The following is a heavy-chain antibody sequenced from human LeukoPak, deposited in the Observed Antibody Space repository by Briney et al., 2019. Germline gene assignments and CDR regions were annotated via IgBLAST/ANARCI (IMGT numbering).Heavy chain of an antibody. V-gene: IGHV3-23*01. Sequence: GGSLRLSCAASGFSFLSYAMTWVRQAPGKGLEWVSAISGSGDYTYYADSVKGRFTISRDNSKNSLYLQMNSLRAEDTAAYYCAKDPDSSGYYSDYYFDYWGQGTLVTVSS. D-gene: IGHD3-22*01. CDR3: AKDPDSSGYYSDYYFDY. CDR1: GFSFLSYA. J-gene: IGHJ4*02. CDR2: ISGSGDYT.